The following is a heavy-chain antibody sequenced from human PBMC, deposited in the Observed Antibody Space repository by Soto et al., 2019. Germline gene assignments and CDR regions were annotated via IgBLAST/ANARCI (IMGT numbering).Heavy chain of an antibody. CDR2: IYYSGST. J-gene: IGHJ6*02. Sequence: SETLSLTCTVSGGSISSSSYYWGWIRQPPGKGLEWIGSIYYSGSTYYNPSLKSRGTISVDTSKNQFSLKLSSVTAAETAVYYCAGNGDYGGSYYYYYGMDVWGQGTTVTVSS. CDR3: AGNGDYGGSYYYYYGMDV. V-gene: IGHV4-39*01. CDR1: GGSISSSSYY. D-gene: IGHD4-17*01.